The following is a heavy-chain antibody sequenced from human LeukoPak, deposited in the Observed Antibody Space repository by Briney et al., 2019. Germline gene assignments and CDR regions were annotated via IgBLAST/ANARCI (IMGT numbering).Heavy chain of an antibody. CDR3: ARASSSWRYYYMDV. D-gene: IGHD6-13*01. V-gene: IGHV3-48*01. CDR2: ISSSSSTI. CDR1: GFTFSSYS. Sequence: GGSLRLSCAASGFTFSSYSMNWVRQAPGKGLEWVSYISSSSSTIYYADSVKGRFTISRDNAKNSLYLQMNSLRAEDTAVYYCARASSSWRYYYMDVWGKGTTVTVSS. J-gene: IGHJ6*03.